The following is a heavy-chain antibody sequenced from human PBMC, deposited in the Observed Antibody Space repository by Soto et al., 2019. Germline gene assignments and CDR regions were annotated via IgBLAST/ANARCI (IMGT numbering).Heavy chain of an antibody. D-gene: IGHD5-12*01. CDR2: ISSSGSTI. Sequence: LRLSCAASGFTFSDYYMSWIRQAPGKGLEWVSYISSSGSTIYYADSVKGRFTISRDNAKNSLYLQMNSLRAEDTAVYYCARGGWLQFFDAFDIWGQGTMVTVSS. J-gene: IGHJ3*02. CDR3: ARGGWLQFFDAFDI. CDR1: GFTFSDYY. V-gene: IGHV3-11*01.